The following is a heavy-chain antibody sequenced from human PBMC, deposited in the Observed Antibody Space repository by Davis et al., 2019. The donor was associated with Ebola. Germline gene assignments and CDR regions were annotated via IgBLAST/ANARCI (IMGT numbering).Heavy chain of an antibody. CDR2: VHGGNGNT. V-gene: IGHV1-3*01. J-gene: IGHJ4*02. D-gene: IGHD3-22*01. CDR1: GYIFTTYA. Sequence: AASVKVSCKASGYIFTTYAMHWVRQAPGQRLEWMGWVHGGNGNTKYSQRFQGRVTITTDTSASTAYLDLSSLRSDDTAVYYCARDKTMIVVVIPWYFDYWGQGTLVTVSS. CDR3: ARDKTMIVVVIPWYFDY.